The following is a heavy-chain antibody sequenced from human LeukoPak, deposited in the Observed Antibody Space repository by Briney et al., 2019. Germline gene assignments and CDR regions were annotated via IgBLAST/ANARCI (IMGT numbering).Heavy chain of an antibody. CDR3: AKLQGYSSSLRHFDY. CDR1: GFTFSSYA. J-gene: IGHJ4*02. D-gene: IGHD6-13*01. V-gene: IGHV3-23*01. Sequence: GGSLRLSCAASGFTFSSYAMSWVCQAPGKGLEWVSAISGSGGSTYYADSVKGRFTISRDNSKNTLYLQMNSLRAEDTAVYYCAKLQGYSSSLRHFDYWGQGTLVTVSS. CDR2: ISGSGGST.